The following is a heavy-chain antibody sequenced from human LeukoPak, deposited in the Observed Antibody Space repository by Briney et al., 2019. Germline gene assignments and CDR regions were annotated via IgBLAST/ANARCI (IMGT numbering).Heavy chain of an antibody. D-gene: IGHD6-19*01. CDR2: INPNSGGT. CDR1: GYTFTGYY. J-gene: IGHJ4*02. V-gene: IGHV1-2*02. Sequence: ASVTVSCTASGYTFTGYYMDWVRQDPGQGLEWMGWINPNSGGTNYAQKSHGRVTITRDTSISTAYMELSRLRSDDTAVYYCVRGMTVASPDYWGQGTLVTVSS. CDR3: VRGMTVASPDY.